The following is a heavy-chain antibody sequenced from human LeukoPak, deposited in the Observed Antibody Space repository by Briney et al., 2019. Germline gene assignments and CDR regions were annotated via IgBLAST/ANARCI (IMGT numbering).Heavy chain of an antibody. CDR2: TRNKAYGFTT. Sequence: LSLTCAVSGDSISSRSYYWGWIRQPPGKGLEWVGRTRNKAYGFTTEYAASVKGRFTVSRDDSTNSLYLQMNSLKTEDTAVYYCVRGSYSSGWYEDYWGQGTLVTVSS. V-gene: IGHV3-72*01. J-gene: IGHJ4*02. CDR1: GDSISSRSYY. D-gene: IGHD6-19*01. CDR3: VRGSYSSGWYEDY.